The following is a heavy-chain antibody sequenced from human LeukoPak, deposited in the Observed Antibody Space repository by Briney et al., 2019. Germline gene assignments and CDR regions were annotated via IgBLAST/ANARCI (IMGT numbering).Heavy chain of an antibody. V-gene: IGHV3-30*04. J-gene: IGHJ4*02. Sequence: GRSLRLSCAASRFTFSSYAMHWVRQAPGKGLGWVAVISYDGSNKYYAASVKGRFTISRDNSKNTLYLQMNSLRAEETAVYYCASIAVAGNYFDYWGQGTLVTVSS. CDR3: ASIAVAGNYFDY. CDR2: ISYDGSNK. CDR1: RFTFSSYA. D-gene: IGHD6-19*01.